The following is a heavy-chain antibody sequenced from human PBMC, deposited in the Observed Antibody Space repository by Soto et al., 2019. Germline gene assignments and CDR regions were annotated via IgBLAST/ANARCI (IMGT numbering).Heavy chain of an antibody. CDR2: IHPGDSDT. V-gene: IGHV5-51*01. J-gene: IGHJ3*02. CDR1: GYSFTTYW. CDR3: ARAWSGGVATADYNAFDI. Sequence: GESLKISCKGSGYSFTTYWIGWVRQMPGKGLEWMGLIHPGDSDTRYSPSFQGQVTISADKSISTGYLQWSSLKASDTAMYYCARAWSGGVATADYNAFDIWGRGTMVTVSS. D-gene: IGHD5-12*01.